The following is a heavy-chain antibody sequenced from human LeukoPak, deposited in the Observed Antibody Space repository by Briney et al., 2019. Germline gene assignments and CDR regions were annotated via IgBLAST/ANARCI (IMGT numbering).Heavy chain of an antibody. CDR1: RFTFSSFG. V-gene: IGHV3-23*01. J-gene: IGHJ4*02. D-gene: IGHD3-22*01. CDR2: ISASGGRT. Sequence: GGSLRLSCAASRFTFSSFGMSWVRQAPGKGPEWVSAISASGGRTYYADSVKGRFTISRDNSKNTLYLQMNSLRAEDTAVYYCAKAHNSDSSGPMNWGLGALVTVSS. CDR3: AKAHNSDSSGPMN.